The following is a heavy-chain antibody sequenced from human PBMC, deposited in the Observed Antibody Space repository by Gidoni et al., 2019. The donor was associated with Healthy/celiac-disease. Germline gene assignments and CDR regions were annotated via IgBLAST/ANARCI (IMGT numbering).Heavy chain of an antibody. D-gene: IGHD2-21*01. J-gene: IGHJ3*02. Sequence: EVQLVESGGGLVQPGGSLRLSCAASVFTFSSYWMSWVRQAPGKGLEWVANIKQDGSEKYYVDSVKGRFTISRDNAKNSLYLQMNSLRAEDTAVYYCARDSSAYSLFDIWGQGTMVTVSS. CDR1: VFTFSSYW. CDR3: ARDSSAYSLFDI. V-gene: IGHV3-7*01. CDR2: IKQDGSEK.